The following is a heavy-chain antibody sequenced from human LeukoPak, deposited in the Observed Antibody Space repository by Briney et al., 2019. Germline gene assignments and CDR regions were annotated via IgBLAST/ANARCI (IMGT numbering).Heavy chain of an antibody. D-gene: IGHD6-19*01. CDR2: ISSGSSTI. J-gene: IGHJ4*02. CDR1: GFTFSGYS. Sequence: GGSLRLPCAASGFTFSGYSMNWVRQAPGKGLEWVSYISSGSSTIYYADSVKGRFTISRDNAKNSLYLQMNSLRDEDTAVYYCAKTGSGWYQGYFDYRGQGTLVTVSS. V-gene: IGHV3-48*02. CDR3: AKTGSGWYQGYFDY.